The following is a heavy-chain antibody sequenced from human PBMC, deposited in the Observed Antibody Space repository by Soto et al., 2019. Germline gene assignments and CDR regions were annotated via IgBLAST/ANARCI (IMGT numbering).Heavy chain of an antibody. D-gene: IGHD4-17*01. CDR2: ISYDGSNK. Sequence: QVQLVESGGGVVQPGRSLRLSCAASGFTFSSYGMHWVRQAPGKGLEWVAVISYDGSNKYYADSVKGRFTISRDNSKNPLYLQMNSLRAEDTAVYYCAKDRGTVTYIDYWGQGTLVTVSS. V-gene: IGHV3-30*18. CDR3: AKDRGTVTYIDY. CDR1: GFTFSSYG. J-gene: IGHJ4*02.